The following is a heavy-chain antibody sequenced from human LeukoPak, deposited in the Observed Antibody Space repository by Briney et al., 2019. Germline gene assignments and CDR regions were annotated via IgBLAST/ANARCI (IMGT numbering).Heavy chain of an antibody. D-gene: IGHD6-13*01. CDR1: GGTFSSYA. CDR2: IIPIFGTA. CDR3: ARTYSSSWYYYYYYMDV. V-gene: IGHV1-69*13. Sequence: GASVKVSCKASGGTFSSYAISWVRQAPGQGLEWMGGIIPIFGTANYAQKFQGRVTITADESTSTAYMELSSLRSEDTAVYYCARTYSSSWYYYYYYMDVWGKGTTVTISS. J-gene: IGHJ6*03.